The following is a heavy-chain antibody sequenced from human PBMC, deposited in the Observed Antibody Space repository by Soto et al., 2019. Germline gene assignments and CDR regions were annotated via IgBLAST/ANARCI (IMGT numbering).Heavy chain of an antibody. CDR3: ARGLYLAYGQDY. CDR2: IKSDETTT. D-gene: IGHD4-17*01. J-gene: IGHJ4*02. V-gene: IGHV3-74*01. CDR1: GFTFTNYW. Sequence: EVQLVESGGGLVQPGGSLRISCAASGFTFTNYWMHWVRQVPGKGPVWVSRIKSDETTTDYADSVKGRFTISRDNAKNTVYLQMSSLRAEDTAVYYCARGLYLAYGQDYWGQGILVTVSP.